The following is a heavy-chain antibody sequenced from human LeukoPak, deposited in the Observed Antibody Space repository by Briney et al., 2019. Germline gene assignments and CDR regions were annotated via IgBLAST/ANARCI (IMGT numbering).Heavy chain of an antibody. CDR3: ARRAGAYSHPYDY. Sequence: PGESLRLSCAASGFTFSLFAMDWVRQAPGKGLEWVASISSSSTYLYYTDSVKGRFTISRDNAKNSLYLQMNSLRAEDTAVYYCARRAGAYSHPYDYWGQGTLVTVSS. CDR1: GFTFSLFA. CDR2: ISSSSTYL. J-gene: IGHJ4*02. D-gene: IGHD4/OR15-4a*01. V-gene: IGHV3-21*04.